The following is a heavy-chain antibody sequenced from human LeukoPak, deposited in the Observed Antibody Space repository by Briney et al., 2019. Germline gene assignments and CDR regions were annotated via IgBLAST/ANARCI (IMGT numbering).Heavy chain of an antibody. Sequence: GGSLRLSCAASGFTFSSYGMHGVRQAPGKGLEWVAFIRYDGSNKYYADSVKGRFTISRDNSKNTLYLQMNSLRAEDTAVYYCAKDLEEYYFDYWAREPWSPSPQ. V-gene: IGHV3-30*02. CDR1: GFTFSSYG. CDR2: IRYDGSNK. CDR3: AKDLEEYYFDY. J-gene: IGHJ4*02.